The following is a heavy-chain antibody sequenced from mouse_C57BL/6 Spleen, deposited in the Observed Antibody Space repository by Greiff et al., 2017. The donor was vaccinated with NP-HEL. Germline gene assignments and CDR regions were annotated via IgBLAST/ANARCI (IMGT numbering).Heavy chain of an antibody. CDR1: GFTFSSYA. V-gene: IGHV5-4*01. CDR2: ISDGGSYT. D-gene: IGHD1-1*01. J-gene: IGHJ2*01. Sequence: DVQLVESGGGLVKPGGSLKLSCAASGFTFSSYAMSWVRQTPEKRLEWVATISDGGSYTYYPDNVKGRFTISRDNAKNNLYLQMSHLKSEDTAMYYCARDRTTVAEGNVDYWGQGTTLTVSS. CDR3: ARDRTTVAEGNVDY.